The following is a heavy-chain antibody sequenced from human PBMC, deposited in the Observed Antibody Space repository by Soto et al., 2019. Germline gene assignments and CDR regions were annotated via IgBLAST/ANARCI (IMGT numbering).Heavy chain of an antibody. CDR2: INSDGSTT. V-gene: IGHV3-74*01. J-gene: IGHJ4*02. D-gene: IGHD3-22*01. CDR1: GFTFSSYW. Sequence: EVQLVESGGGLVQPGGSLRLSCAASGFTFSSYWMHWVRQAPGKGLVWVSRINSDGSTTTYADSVKGRFTISRDNAKNTLYLQMNSLRAEDTAVYYCARRYYYDSSGYFAELDYWGQGTLVTVSS. CDR3: ARRYYYDSSGYFAELDY.